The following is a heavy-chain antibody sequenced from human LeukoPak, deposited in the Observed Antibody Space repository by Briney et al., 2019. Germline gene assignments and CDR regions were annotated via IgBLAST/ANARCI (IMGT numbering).Heavy chain of an antibody. V-gene: IGHV3-48*03. CDR2: ISGSAGTTI. D-gene: IGHD2-15*01. J-gene: IGHJ5*02. Sequence: GGPLRLSCVASGFTFSNYEMKWVRQAPGKGLEWVSYISGSAGTTIYYADSVKGRFTISRDNAKNSLYLQMNSLRAEDTAIYYCARDEGYCSSWGQGTLVTVSS. CDR3: ARDEGYCSS. CDR1: GFTFSNYE.